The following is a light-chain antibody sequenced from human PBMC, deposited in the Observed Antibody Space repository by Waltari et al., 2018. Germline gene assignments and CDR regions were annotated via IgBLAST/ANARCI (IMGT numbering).Light chain of an antibody. J-gene: IGKJ1*01. V-gene: IGKV3-20*01. CDR1: QRRGRY. CDR2: AAS. CDR3: QNQERLPAT. Sequence: IVLTQFPGTLSLSSGDRATLSCRASQRRGRYLVWYQLKPGQAPRLLIYAASSRATGIPDRYSGSGSGTDFSHTISIRGPEDCAVYYCQNQERLPATFGQRTKGEIK.